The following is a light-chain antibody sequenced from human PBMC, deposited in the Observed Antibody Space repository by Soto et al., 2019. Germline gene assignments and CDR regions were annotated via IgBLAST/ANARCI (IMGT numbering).Light chain of an antibody. J-gene: IGLJ2*01. CDR2: EVS. CDR3: SSYTSSITHVV. V-gene: IGLV2-14*01. Sequence: QSALTQPAFVSGSPGQSITISCTGTSSDVGGYSYVSWYQHPPGKAPKLMISEVSNRPSGVSNRFSGSKSGNTASLTISGLQAEDEADYYCSSYTSSITHVVFGGGTKVTVL. CDR1: SSDVGGYSY.